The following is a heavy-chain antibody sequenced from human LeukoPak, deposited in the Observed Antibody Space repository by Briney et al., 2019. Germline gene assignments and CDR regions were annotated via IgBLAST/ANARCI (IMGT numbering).Heavy chain of an antibody. CDR2: IWYDGSNK. Sequence: GGSLRLSCAASGFTFSSYGMHWVRQAPGKGLEWVAVIWYDGSNKYYADSVKGRFTISRDNSKNTLYLQMNSLRAEDTAVYHCAKCLGYSYGPSDYWGQGTLVTVSS. CDR1: GFTFSSYG. V-gene: IGHV3-33*06. D-gene: IGHD5-18*01. J-gene: IGHJ4*02. CDR3: AKCLGYSYGPSDY.